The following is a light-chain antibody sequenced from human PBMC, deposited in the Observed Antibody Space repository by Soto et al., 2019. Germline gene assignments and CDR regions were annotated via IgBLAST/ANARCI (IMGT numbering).Light chain of an antibody. V-gene: IGLV2-23*01. Sequence: QSVLTQPASVSGSPGQSITISCTGTSSDVGTYNLVSWYQQHPGKAPKLMIYEGSKRPSGVSYRFSGSKSGNTASLTISGLQAEDEADYYCCSYAGTSYVFGTGTKVTVL. CDR3: CSYAGTSYV. CDR2: EGS. J-gene: IGLJ1*01. CDR1: SSDVGTYNL.